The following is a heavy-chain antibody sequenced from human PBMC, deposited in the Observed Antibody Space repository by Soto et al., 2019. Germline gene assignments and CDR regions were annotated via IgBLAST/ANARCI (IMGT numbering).Heavy chain of an antibody. CDR1: GFDFTSYA. V-gene: IGHV3-23*01. D-gene: IGHD4-17*01. J-gene: IGHJ4*02. Sequence: EVYLLESGGTLVQPGGSLRLSCAASGFDFTSYAMTWVRQAPGKGLQWVSGITYSGDTTYYADSVKGRFTISRDNYRNTLYLQMNSLRAHDTAMYFCAKDWPGTSSVTSDYWGQGTLVTVSS. CDR2: ITYSGDTT. CDR3: AKDWPGTSSVTSDY.